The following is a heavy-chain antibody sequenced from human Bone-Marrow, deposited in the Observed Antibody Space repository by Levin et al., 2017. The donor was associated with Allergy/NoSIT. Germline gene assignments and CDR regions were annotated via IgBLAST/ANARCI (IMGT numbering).Heavy chain of an antibody. J-gene: IGHJ4*02. CDR3: ARAVGRIRTNNFDY. D-gene: IGHD1-26*01. CDR1: GIIVSDNY. V-gene: IGHV3-53*01. CDR2: MYSDGTI. Sequence: PGGSLRLSCAASGIIVSDNYMSWVRQASGQGLEWVSVMYSDGTIFYADFAEGRFTISRDNSKNGLYLQMNSLRAEDTGVYYCARAVGRIRTNNFDYWGQGTLVTVSS.